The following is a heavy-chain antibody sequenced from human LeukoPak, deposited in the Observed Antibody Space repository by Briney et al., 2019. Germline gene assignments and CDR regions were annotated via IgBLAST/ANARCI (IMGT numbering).Heavy chain of an antibody. CDR1: SGSISNYY. D-gene: IGHD2-21*02. Sequence: SETLSLTCTVSSGSISNYYWSWIRQAAGKGLEWVGRIYSSGSTNYNPSLKSRVTMSLETSKNQFSLKLTSVTAADTAVYYCARDSALGYCGGDCYPDYWGQGTLVTVSS. CDR2: IYSSGST. J-gene: IGHJ4*02. V-gene: IGHV4-4*07. CDR3: ARDSALGYCGGDCYPDY.